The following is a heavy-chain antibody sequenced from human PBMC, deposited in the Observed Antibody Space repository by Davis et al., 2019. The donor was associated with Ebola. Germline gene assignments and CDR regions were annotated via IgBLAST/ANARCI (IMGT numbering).Heavy chain of an antibody. CDR1: GFTFSSYW. D-gene: IGHD4-23*01. Sequence: GGSLRLSCAASGFTFSSYWTSWVRQAPGKGLEWVANIKQDGSEKYYVDSVKGRFTISRDDAKNSLFLQMNSLRAEDTALYYCASGDGRGNSYDMDVWGQGTTVTVSS. J-gene: IGHJ6*02. CDR3: ASGDGRGNSYDMDV. CDR2: IKQDGSEK. V-gene: IGHV3-7*03.